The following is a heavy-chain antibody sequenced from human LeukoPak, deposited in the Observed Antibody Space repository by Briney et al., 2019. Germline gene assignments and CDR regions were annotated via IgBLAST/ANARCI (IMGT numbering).Heavy chain of an antibody. CDR2: INWNGDST. CDR1: GFTFDDYS. D-gene: IGHD3-22*01. Sequence: RGSLRLSCAASGFTFDDYSMSWVRQAPGKGLEWVSGINWNGDSTGYADSVKGRYTISTDNAKKSLYLQMTSLMATDPAVNYCAKGGYDSCGYSYYFDYWGQGTLVTVSS. J-gene: IGHJ4*02. CDR3: AKGGYDSCGYSYYFDY. V-gene: IGHV3-20*04.